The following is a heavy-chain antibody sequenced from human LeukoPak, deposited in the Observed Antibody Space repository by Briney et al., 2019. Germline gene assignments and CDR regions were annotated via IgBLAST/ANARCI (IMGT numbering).Heavy chain of an antibody. CDR2: IDSDDST. CDR3: ATGVGITIFGVVIDAFDI. J-gene: IGHJ3*02. CDR1: GFTVNSNY. D-gene: IGHD3-3*01. V-gene: IGHV3-66*01. Sequence: GGSLRLSCAASGFTVNSNYMSWVRQAPGKGLEWVSVIDSDDSTHYADSVKGRFTISRDNSKNTVYLQMNSLRAEDTAVYYCATGVGITIFGVVIDAFDIWGQGTLVTVSS.